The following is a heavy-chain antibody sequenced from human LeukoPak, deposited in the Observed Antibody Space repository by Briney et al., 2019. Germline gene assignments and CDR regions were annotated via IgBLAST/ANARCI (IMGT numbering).Heavy chain of an antibody. CDR2: ISGSGGRT. Sequence: GASLRLSCAVSGFTFSSYDMSWVRQAPGKGLECVSAISGSGGRTYYAASVKGRFTISRDNSKNTLHLQLNSLRAEDTALYYCAKDLPGDPDDQYYGMDVWGQGTTVTVSS. CDR1: GFTFSSYD. J-gene: IGHJ6*02. V-gene: IGHV3-23*01. D-gene: IGHD4-17*01. CDR3: AKDLPGDPDDQYYGMDV.